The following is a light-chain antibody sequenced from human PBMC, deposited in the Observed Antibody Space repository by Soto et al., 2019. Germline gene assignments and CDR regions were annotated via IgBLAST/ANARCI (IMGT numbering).Light chain of an antibody. V-gene: IGKV1-12*01. Sequence: DIQMTQSPSTLSASVGDRVTITCRASQSISSWLAWYQQKPGKPPKVLIYGASSLQSGVPSRFSGSGSGTDFTLTISSLQPEDFAIYYCQQANSFPLTFGGGTKVDI. J-gene: IGKJ4*01. CDR3: QQANSFPLT. CDR1: QSISSW. CDR2: GAS.